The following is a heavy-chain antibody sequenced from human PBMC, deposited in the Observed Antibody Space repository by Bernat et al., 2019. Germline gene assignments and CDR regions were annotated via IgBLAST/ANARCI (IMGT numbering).Heavy chain of an antibody. V-gene: IGHV3-48*01. J-gene: IGHJ5*02. D-gene: IGHD6-19*01. Sequence: EVQLVESGGGLVQPGGSLRLSCAASGFTFSSYSMNWVRQAPGKGLEWVSYISSSSSTIYYADSVKGRFTNSRDKAKNSLYLQMNSLRAEDTAVYYCARAPKGQWLVLVGFDPWGQGTLVTVSS. CDR1: GFTFSSYS. CDR3: ARAPKGQWLVLVGFDP. CDR2: ISSSSSTI.